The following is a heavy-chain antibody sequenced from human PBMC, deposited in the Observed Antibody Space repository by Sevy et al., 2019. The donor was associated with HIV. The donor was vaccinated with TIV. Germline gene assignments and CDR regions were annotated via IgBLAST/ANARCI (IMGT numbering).Heavy chain of an antibody. V-gene: IGHV1-24*01. J-gene: IGHJ4*02. Sequence: ASVKVSCKVSGYTLTELSMHWVRQAPGKGLEWMGGFDPEDGETIYAQKFQGRVTMTEDTSTDTAYMELSSLRSEDTAAYYCATFLGTRSYYRYWGQGTLVTVSS. CDR1: GYTLTELS. CDR2: FDPEDGET. D-gene: IGHD3-10*01. CDR3: ATFLGTRSYYRY.